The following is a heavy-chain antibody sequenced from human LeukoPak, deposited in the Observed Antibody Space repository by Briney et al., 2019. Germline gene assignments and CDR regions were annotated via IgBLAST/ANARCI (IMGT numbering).Heavy chain of an antibody. CDR2: IYYSGST. V-gene: IGHV4-59*01. J-gene: IGHJ6*02. CDR3: AGNSITMVRGVITRTSLFYYYGMDV. Sequence: SETLSLTCTVSGGSISSYYWSWIRQPPGKGLEWIGYIYYSGSTNYNPPLKGRVTISVDTSKNQFSLKLSSVTAADTAVYYCAGNSITMVRGVITRTSLFYYYGMDVWGQGTTVTVSS. CDR1: GGSISSYY. D-gene: IGHD3-10*01.